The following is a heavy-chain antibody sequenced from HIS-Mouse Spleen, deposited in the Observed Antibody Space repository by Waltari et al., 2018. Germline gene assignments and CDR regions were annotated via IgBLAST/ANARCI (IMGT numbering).Heavy chain of an antibody. J-gene: IGHJ4*02. CDR3: ARHYYYGSGSYYFDY. Sequence: EVQLVETGGGLIQPGGSLRLSWAASGFTFSSNYMSWVRQAPGKGLEWVSVIYSGGSTYYADSVKGRFTISRDNSKNTLYLQMNSLRAEDTAVYYCARHYYYGSGSYYFDYWGQGTLVTVSS. V-gene: IGHV3-53*02. CDR2: IYSGGST. CDR1: GFTFSSNY. D-gene: IGHD3-10*01.